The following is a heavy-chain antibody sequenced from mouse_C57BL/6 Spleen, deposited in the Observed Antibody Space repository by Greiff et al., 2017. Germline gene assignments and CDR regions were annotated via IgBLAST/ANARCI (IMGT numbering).Heavy chain of an antibody. V-gene: IGHV1-19*01. CDR3: ARDYYGSSYGWYFDV. D-gene: IGHD1-1*01. Sequence: EVQLQQSGPVLVKPGASVKMSCKASGYTFTDYYMNWVKQSHGKSLEWIGVINPYNGGTSYNQKFKGKATLTVDKSSSTAYMELNSLTSEDSAVYYCARDYYGSSYGWYFDVWGTGTTVTVSS. CDR1: GYTFTDYY. J-gene: IGHJ1*03. CDR2: INPYNGGT.